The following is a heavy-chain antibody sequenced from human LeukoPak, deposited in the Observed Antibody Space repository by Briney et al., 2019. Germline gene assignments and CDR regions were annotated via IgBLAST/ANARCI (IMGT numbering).Heavy chain of an antibody. D-gene: IGHD3-3*01. V-gene: IGHV4-38-2*01. Sequence: SETLSLTCAVSGCSLSSGYYWGWIRQPPGKGREWIGRIYHSGSTYYNPSLKSRVTISVDTSKNQFSLKLSSATAADTAVYYCASTYYDFWSGYLGYFDYWGQGTLVTVSS. CDR2: IYHSGST. CDR3: ASTYYDFWSGYLGYFDY. J-gene: IGHJ4*02. CDR1: GCSLSSGYY.